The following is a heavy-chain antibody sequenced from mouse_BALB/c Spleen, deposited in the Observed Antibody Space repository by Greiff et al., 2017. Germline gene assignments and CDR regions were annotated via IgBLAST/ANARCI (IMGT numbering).Heavy chain of an antibody. Sequence: QVQLQQPGAELVRPGASVKLSCKASGYTFTSYWINWVKQRPGQGLEWIGNIYPSDSYTNYNQKFKDKATLTVDKSSSTAYMQLSSPTSEDSAVYYCTREGADDGFYQPPPFAYWGQGTLVTVSA. CDR1: GYTFTSYW. CDR2: IYPSDSYT. V-gene: IGHV1-69*02. J-gene: IGHJ3*01. D-gene: IGHD2-3*01. CDR3: TREGADDGFYQPPPFAY.